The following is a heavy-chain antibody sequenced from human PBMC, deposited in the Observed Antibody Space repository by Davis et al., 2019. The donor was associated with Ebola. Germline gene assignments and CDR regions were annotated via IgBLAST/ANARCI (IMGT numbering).Heavy chain of an antibody. Sequence: AASVKVSCKASGYTFSNYAINWVRQATGQGLEWMGWMNPNSGDTGYAQKFQGRVTMTRNTSISTAYKELSSLRSEDTAVYYCAREGTGDGFIYYYGMDVWGQGTTVTVSS. J-gene: IGHJ6*02. D-gene: IGHD1-1*01. V-gene: IGHV1-8*01. CDR1: GYTFSNYA. CDR3: AREGTGDGFIYYYGMDV. CDR2: MNPNSGDT.